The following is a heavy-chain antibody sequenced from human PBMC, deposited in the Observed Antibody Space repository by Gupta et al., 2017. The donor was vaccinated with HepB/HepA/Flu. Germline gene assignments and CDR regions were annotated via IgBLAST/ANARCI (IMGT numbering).Heavy chain of an antibody. Sequence: QVQLVESGGGVVQPGRSLRLSCAASGFSFSDYGMHWVRQRPGKGLEWVAIIWHDGSERYYADSVKGRFTISRDNSKNNLYLQMNKLRVDDTAIYYCARDRFLPYYFDFWGQGILVTVSS. V-gene: IGHV3-33*01. D-gene: IGHD3-3*01. J-gene: IGHJ4*02. CDR2: IWHDGSER. CDR1: GFSFSDYG. CDR3: ARDRFLPYYFDF.